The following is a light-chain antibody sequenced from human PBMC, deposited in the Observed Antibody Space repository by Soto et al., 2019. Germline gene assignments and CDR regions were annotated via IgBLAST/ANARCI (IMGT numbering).Light chain of an antibody. Sequence: QSVLTQPPSASGTPGQRVTISCSGSSSNIGSETVNWYQQLPGTAPKLLIYSNNQRPSGVPDRFSGSKSGTSASLAISGLQSEDEADYYCAAWDDSLNGQVFGTGTKLTVL. CDR1: SSNIGSET. CDR2: SNN. V-gene: IGLV1-44*01. J-gene: IGLJ1*01. CDR3: AAWDDSLNGQV.